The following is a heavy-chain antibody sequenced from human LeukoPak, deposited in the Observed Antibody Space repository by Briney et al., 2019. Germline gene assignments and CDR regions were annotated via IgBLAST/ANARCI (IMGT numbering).Heavy chain of an antibody. CDR2: FYYRGST. J-gene: IGHJ4*02. CDR1: GGSISSSSYY. V-gene: IGHV4-39*07. CDR3: ARAREAYYYDSSGYYYLSYFDY. D-gene: IGHD3-22*01. Sequence: KPSETLSLTCTVSGGSISSSSYYWGWIRQPPGKGLEWIGSFYYRGSTYYNPSLKSRVTISVDTSKNQFSLKLSSVTAADTAVYYCARAREAYYYDSSGYYYLSYFDYWGQGTLVTVSS.